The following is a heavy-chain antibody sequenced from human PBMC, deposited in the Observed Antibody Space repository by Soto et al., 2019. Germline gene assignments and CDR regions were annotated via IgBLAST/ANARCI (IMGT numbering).Heavy chain of an antibody. J-gene: IGHJ3*02. V-gene: IGHV4-59*01. CDR3: ARDQSDSSGTYDAFDI. Sequence: QVQLQESGPGLVKPSETLSLTCTVSGGSISSYYWSWIRQPPGKGLEWIGYIYYSGSTNYNPSLKSRVTISVDTSKNQFSLKLSSVTAADTAVYYCARDQSDSSGTYDAFDIWGQGTMVTVSS. CDR1: GGSISSYY. CDR2: IYYSGST. D-gene: IGHD3-22*01.